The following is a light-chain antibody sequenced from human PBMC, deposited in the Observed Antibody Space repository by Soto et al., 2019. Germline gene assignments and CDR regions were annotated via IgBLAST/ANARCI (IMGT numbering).Light chain of an antibody. CDR1: QTISSTY. J-gene: IGKJ1*01. V-gene: IGKV3-20*01. CDR2: AAS. Sequence: EIVLTQSPGTLSLSPGDRATLSCRASQTISSTYLAWYQQKPGQAPRLLIYAASTRATGIPDRFSGSGSGTDFTLTISRLEPEDFAVYYCQQYGSSPKTFGQGTKVEF. CDR3: QQYGSSPKT.